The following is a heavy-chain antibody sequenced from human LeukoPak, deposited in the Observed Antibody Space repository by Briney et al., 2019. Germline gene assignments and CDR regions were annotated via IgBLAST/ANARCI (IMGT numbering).Heavy chain of an antibody. CDR1: GYTFTSYY. CDR2: INPSGGST. V-gene: IGHV1-46*01. Sequence: VASVKVSCKASGYTFTSYYMHWVRQAPGQGLEWMGIINPSGGSTSYAQKFQGRVTISVDTSKNQFPLKLSSVTAADTAVYYCARDGTLWFGELLSRYYYGMDVWGQGTTVTVSS. D-gene: IGHD3-10*01. CDR3: ARDGTLWFGELLSRYYYGMDV. J-gene: IGHJ6*02.